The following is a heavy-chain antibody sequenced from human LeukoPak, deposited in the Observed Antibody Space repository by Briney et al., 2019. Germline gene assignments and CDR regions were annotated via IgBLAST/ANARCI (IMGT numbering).Heavy chain of an antibody. CDR3: ATEQLDIAAAGKGY. Sequence: SVKVSCKASGGTFSSYAISWVRQAPGQGLEWMGRIIPILGIANYAQKFQGRVTMTEDTSTDTAYMELSSLRSEDTAVYYCATEQLDIAAAGKGYWGQGTLVTVSS. V-gene: IGHV1-69*04. J-gene: IGHJ4*02. CDR1: GGTFSSYA. D-gene: IGHD6-13*01. CDR2: IIPILGIA.